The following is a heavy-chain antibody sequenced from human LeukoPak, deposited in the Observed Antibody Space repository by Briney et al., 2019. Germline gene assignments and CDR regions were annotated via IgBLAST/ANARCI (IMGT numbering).Heavy chain of an antibody. V-gene: IGHV4-4*07. CDR1: GDSINSYY. CDR2: IYTSGT. CDR3: ARDGSAAYYDFWSGQNNWFDP. D-gene: IGHD3-3*01. J-gene: IGHJ5*02. Sequence: SETLSLTCTVSGDSINSYYWSRIRQPAGKGLEWIGRIYTSGTDYNPSLKSRVAMSVDTSKNQFSLKLSSVTAADTAVYYCARDGSAAYYDFWSGQNNWFDPWGQGTLVTVSS.